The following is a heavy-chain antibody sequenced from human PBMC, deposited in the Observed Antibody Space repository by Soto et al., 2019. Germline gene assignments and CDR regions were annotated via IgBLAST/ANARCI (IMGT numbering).Heavy chain of an antibody. V-gene: IGHV4-59*11. J-gene: IGHJ5*02. CDR3: ARESAGWHKNNRFDP. Sequence: QVQLQESGPGLVKPSETLSLTCTVSGGSITSHYWSWIRQPPGKGLEWIGYIYYDGSTYYSPSLKRRVTLEVATSSDQLWLRLDSVTAADTAVYYCARESAGWHKNNRFDPWGQGGLVTVSS. CDR1: GGSITSHY. CDR2: IYYDGST.